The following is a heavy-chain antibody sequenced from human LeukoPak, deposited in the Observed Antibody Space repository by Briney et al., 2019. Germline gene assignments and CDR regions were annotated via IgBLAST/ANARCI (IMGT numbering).Heavy chain of an antibody. V-gene: IGHV4-31*03. CDR1: GGSISSGGYF. CDR3: ARVQKSNSGYYYLADS. Sequence: TLSLTCTVSGGSISSGGYFWSWIRQHPGKGLECIGHIYYSGSTYYNPSLKSRVTISADTSKNQFSLKLSSVTAADTAVYYCARVQKSNSGYYYLADSWGPGTLVPVSS. CDR2: IYYSGST. D-gene: IGHD3-22*01. J-gene: IGHJ4*02.